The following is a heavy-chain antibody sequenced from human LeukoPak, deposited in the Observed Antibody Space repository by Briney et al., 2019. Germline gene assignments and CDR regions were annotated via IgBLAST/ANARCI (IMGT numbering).Heavy chain of an antibody. CDR1: GFTLSGFW. D-gene: IGHD3-22*01. V-gene: IGHV3-74*01. CDR2: IHSDGTRT. CDR3: ARVLIGGYAMDV. J-gene: IGHJ6*02. Sequence: GGSLRLSCAVSGFTLSGFWVHWVRHVPGKGLVWFSRIHSDGTRTSYADSVTGRFTISRDNAKNTLYLQMNSLSADDTAVDYCARVLIGGYAMDVWGQGTTDTVSS.